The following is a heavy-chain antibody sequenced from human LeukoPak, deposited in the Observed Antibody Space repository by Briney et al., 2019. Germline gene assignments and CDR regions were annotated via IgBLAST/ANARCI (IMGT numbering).Heavy chain of an antibody. CDR1: GDSISTSSYY. CDR3: ARSYYYDYRQIDY. CDR2: IYYSGST. J-gene: IGHJ4*02. V-gene: IGHV4-39*01. D-gene: IGHD3-22*01. Sequence: PSETLSLTCTVSGDSISTSSYYWGRIPQPPGKGLEWLGSIYYSGSTYYNPSLKSRVTISVDTSKNQFSLNLYSVTAADTAVFYCARSYYYDYRQIDYWGQGTLVTVSS.